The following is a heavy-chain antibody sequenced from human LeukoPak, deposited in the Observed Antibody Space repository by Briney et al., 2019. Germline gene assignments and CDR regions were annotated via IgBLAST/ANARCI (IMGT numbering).Heavy chain of an antibody. CDR1: GFPFSTYS. CDR2: ISSSSNTI. CDR3: TGQPQLNY. V-gene: IGHV3-48*02. J-gene: IGHJ4*02. D-gene: IGHD1-1*01. Sequence: GGSLRLSCAASGFPFSTYSLNWVRQAPGKGLEWVSYISSSSNTIYYADSVKGRFTISRDNAKNSLYLQMNSLRDEDTAVYYCTGQPQLNYWGRGTLVTVSS.